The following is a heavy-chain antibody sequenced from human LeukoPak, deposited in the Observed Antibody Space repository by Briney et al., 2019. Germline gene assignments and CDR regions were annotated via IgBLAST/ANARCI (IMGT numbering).Heavy chain of an antibody. D-gene: IGHD2-2*01. CDR3: ARDIVVVPAAPGY. V-gene: IGHV3-33*01. CDR1: GFTFSSYG. J-gene: IGHJ4*02. Sequence: PGGSLRLSCAASGFTFSSYGMHWVRRAPGKGLEWVAVIWYDGSNKYYADSVKGRFTISRDNSKNTLYLQMNSLRAEDTAVYYCARDIVVVPAAPGYWGQGTLVTVSS. CDR2: IWYDGSNK.